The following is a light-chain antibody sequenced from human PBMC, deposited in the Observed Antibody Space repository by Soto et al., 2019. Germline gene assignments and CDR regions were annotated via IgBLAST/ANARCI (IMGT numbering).Light chain of an antibody. J-gene: IGLJ2*01. Sequence: QSALTQPPSASGSPGQSITISCTGTTRDVGAYNFVSWYRQLPGKAPKLLIYEVTKRPSGVPDRFSGSKSGNTASLIISGLQAEDEADYYCSSYTSSSTLVFGGGTKLTVL. CDR2: EVT. CDR3: SSYTSSSTLV. V-gene: IGLV2-14*01. CDR1: TRDVGAYNF.